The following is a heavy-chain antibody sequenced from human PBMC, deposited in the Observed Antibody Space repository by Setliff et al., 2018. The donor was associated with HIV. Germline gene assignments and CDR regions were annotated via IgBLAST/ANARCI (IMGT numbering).Heavy chain of an antibody. V-gene: IGHV3-7*01. D-gene: IGHD5-12*01. J-gene: IGHJ4*02. CDR3: ARDGMHGYYLNFDY. Sequence: GGSLRLSCAASGFAFSGHQMRWGRQAPGKGLEWVAKIKQDGSDKYYVDSVTGRFTISRDNAKNSLYLQMNSLRAEDTAMYYCARDGMHGYYLNFDYWGQVTLFTVAS. CDR1: GFAFSGHQ. CDR2: IKQDGSDK.